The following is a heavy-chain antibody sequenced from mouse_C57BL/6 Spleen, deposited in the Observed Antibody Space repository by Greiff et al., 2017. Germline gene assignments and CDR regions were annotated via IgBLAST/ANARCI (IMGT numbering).Heavy chain of an antibody. V-gene: IGHV1-80*01. Sequence: QVQLQESGAELVKPGASVKISCKASGYAFSSYWMNWVKQRPGKGLEWIGQIYPGDGDTNYTGKFKGKATLTADKSSRTAYMQLSSLTSEDSAVYFCARSTGDRGFFDYWGQGTTLTVSS. J-gene: IGHJ2*01. D-gene: IGHD4-1*02. CDR2: IYPGDGDT. CDR1: GYAFSSYW. CDR3: ARSTGDRGFFDY.